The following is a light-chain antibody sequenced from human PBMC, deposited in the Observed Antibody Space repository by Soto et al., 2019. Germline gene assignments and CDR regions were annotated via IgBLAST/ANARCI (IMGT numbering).Light chain of an antibody. Sequence: DIQMTQSPSTLSASVGDRVTITCRASQSISSWLAWYQQKPGKAPKLLIYKAASLESGDPSRLSGSGSGTEFTLTISSLQPDDFATYYCQQYNRYSRTFGPGTKVAIK. CDR3: QQYNRYSRT. V-gene: IGKV1-5*03. CDR2: KAA. CDR1: QSISSW. J-gene: IGKJ3*01.